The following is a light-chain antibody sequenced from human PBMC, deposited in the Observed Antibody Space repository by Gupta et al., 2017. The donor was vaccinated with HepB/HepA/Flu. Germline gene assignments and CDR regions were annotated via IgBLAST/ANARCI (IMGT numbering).Light chain of an antibody. V-gene: IGLV2-23*02. CDR3: CSYAGSSTYV. J-gene: IGLJ1*01. CDR1: SSDVGNYNL. Sequence: QSALTQPASMSGSPGQSITISCTGTSSDVGNYNLVSWYQQHPGKAPKLMIYEVSKRPSGVSNRFSGSKSGNTASLTISGLQAEDEADYYCCSYAGSSTYVFGTGTKVTVL. CDR2: EVS.